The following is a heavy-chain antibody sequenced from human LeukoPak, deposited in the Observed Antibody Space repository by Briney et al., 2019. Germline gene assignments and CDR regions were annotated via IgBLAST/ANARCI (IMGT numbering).Heavy chain of an antibody. CDR1: GFSFTDFY. J-gene: IGHJ5*02. CDR3: ARDGSGGLDP. Sequence: GGSPRLSCAASGFSFTDFYIHWVRQAPGKGLVWVSRIDDDGRSKSYADFLKGRFAISRDNARKMVYLEMNSLRPEDTAVYYCARDGSGGLDPWGQGTLVTVSS. V-gene: IGHV3-74*01. CDR2: IDDDGRSK. D-gene: IGHD2-15*01.